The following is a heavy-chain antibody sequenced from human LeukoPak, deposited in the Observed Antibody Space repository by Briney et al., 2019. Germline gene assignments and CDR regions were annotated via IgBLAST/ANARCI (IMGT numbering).Heavy chain of an antibody. CDR1: GGSISSYY. J-gene: IGHJ4*02. V-gene: IGHV4-59*08. CDR3: ARRNWFDY. CDR2: TYYSGST. Sequence: PSETLSLTCTVSGGSISSYYWSWIRQPPGKGLEWIGYTYYSGSTNYNPSLKSRVTISVDTSKNQFSLKLSSVTAADTAVYYCARRNWFDYWGQGTLVTVSS. D-gene: IGHD1-1*01.